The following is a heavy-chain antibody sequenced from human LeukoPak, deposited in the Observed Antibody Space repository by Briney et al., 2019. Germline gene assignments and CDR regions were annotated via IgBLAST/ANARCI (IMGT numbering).Heavy chain of an antibody. D-gene: IGHD4-17*01. Sequence: PGGSLRLSCAASGFTFSSSAMHWVRQAPDKGLEWVAVISYDGSNKYYADSVKGRFTISRDNSKDTLYLQMNSLRAEDTAVYYCARRYGDYWYFDLWGRGTLVTVSS. CDR2: ISYDGSNK. CDR1: GFTFSSSA. V-gene: IGHV3-30-3*01. J-gene: IGHJ2*01. CDR3: ARRYGDYWYFDL.